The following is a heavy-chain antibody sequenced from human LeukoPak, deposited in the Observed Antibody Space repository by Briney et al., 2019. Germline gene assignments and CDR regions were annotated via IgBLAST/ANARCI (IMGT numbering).Heavy chain of an antibody. Sequence: ASVKVSCKASGHTLSELAIHWVRQAPGKGLEWMGGFDPEDGETIYAQKFQGRVTMIEDTSTDIAHMELTSLRSEDTAVYFCATFASSYYFYWGQGTLVTVSS. CDR2: FDPEDGET. CDR1: GHTLSELA. CDR3: ATFASSYYFY. V-gene: IGHV1-24*01. D-gene: IGHD3-10*01. J-gene: IGHJ4*02.